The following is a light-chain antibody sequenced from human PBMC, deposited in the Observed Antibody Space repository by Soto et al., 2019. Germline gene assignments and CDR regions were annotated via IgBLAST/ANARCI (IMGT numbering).Light chain of an antibody. CDR1: QTINNN. CDR3: QHRSNWPPGIT. CDR2: GAS. J-gene: IGKJ5*01. V-gene: IGKV3-11*01. Sequence: VITRAPATLSVSPGERATRSCRASQTINNNVAWYQLKDGQVPRLVIYGASTRATDIPARFSGSGSGTDFTLTISRLEPEDFAVYYCQHRSNWPPGITFGQRTRLEI.